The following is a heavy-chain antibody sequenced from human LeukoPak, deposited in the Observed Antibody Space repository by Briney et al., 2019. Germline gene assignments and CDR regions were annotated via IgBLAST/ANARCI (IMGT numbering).Heavy chain of an antibody. CDR3: AAFYSSSWPPG. D-gene: IGHD6-13*01. J-gene: IGHJ4*02. Sequence: PGRSLRLSCAASGFTFDDYAMHWVRQAPGKGLEWVSGISWNSGSIGYADSVKGRFTISRDNAKNSLYLQMNSLRAADTALYYCAAFYSSSWPPGWGQGTLVTVSS. CDR2: ISWNSGSI. V-gene: IGHV3-9*01. CDR1: GFTFDDYA.